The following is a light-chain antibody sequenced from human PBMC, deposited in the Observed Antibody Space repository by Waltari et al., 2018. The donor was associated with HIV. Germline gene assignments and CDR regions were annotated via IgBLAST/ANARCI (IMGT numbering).Light chain of an antibody. CDR1: QGISSY. Sequence: RMTQSPSSFSASTGDRVTITCRASQGISSYIAWYQQKPGKAPKLLIYGASTLQSGVPSRFSGSGSGTDFTLTISCLQSEDFATYYCQQFYSYPYTFGQGTKLEIK. V-gene: IGKV1-8*01. CDR3: QQFYSYPYT. CDR2: GAS. J-gene: IGKJ2*01.